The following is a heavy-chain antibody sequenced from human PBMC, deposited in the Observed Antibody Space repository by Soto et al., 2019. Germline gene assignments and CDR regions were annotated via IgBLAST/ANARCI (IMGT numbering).Heavy chain of an antibody. D-gene: IGHD1-7*01. V-gene: IGHV1-69*06. CDR1: GGTFSSYA. Sequence: GASVKVSCKASGGTFSSYAISWVRQAPGQGLEWMGGIIPIFGTANYAQKFQGRVTITADKSTSTAYMELSSLRSEDTAVYYCAREEELRSYNWFDPWGQGTLVTVSS. CDR2: IIPIFGTA. J-gene: IGHJ5*02. CDR3: AREEELRSYNWFDP.